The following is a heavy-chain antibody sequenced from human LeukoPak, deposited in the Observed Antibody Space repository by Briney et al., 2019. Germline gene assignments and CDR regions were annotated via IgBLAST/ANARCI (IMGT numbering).Heavy chain of an antibody. CDR2: VYHVGTT. Sequence: PSETLSLTCTVSGYSISSGYYWGWIRQPPGKGLEWIVVYHVGTTDYNPSLRSRVTISVDASKNQFSLKLSSVTAADTAVYYCARDTYDSSGYDDSPAMDVWGKGTTVTISS. V-gene: IGHV4-38-2*02. CDR3: ARDTYDSSGYDDSPAMDV. D-gene: IGHD3-22*01. CDR1: GYSISSGYY. J-gene: IGHJ6*03.